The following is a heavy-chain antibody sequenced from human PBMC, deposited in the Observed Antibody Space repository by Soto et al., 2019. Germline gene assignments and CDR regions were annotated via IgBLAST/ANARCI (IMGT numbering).Heavy chain of an antibody. V-gene: IGHV1-18*01. CDR2: ISAYTDTP. Sequence: QVQLVQYGAEVKKPGASVKVSCRASGYTLTNFGVTWVRRAPGQGLEWMGWISAYTDTPNYAQKFQGRVTMTIDTSTSTAYMDLRRLTSDDTAVYYCLRVIPGVEAWFDPWGQGTLVTVSS. D-gene: IGHD2-2*01. CDR1: GYTLTNFG. CDR3: LRVIPGVEAWFDP. J-gene: IGHJ5*02.